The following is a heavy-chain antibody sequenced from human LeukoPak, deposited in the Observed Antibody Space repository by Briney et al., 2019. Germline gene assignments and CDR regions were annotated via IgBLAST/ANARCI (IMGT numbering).Heavy chain of an antibody. Sequence: GGSLRLSCIASGFIFRDYVMSWVRQAPGKGPEWVAAIWRTGDWTYYVDSVKGRFTISRDNSKNTLYLQMNRLRVADTAIYYCAKDRHDYGDYAFDSWGQGTLVTVSS. CDR3: AKDRHDYGDYAFDS. CDR1: GFIFRDYV. V-gene: IGHV3-23*05. J-gene: IGHJ4*02. CDR2: IWRTGDWT. D-gene: IGHD4-17*01.